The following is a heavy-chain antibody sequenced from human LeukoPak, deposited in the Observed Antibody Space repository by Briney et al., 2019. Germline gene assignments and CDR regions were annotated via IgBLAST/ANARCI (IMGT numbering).Heavy chain of an antibody. CDR3: AKRAGEPEYSSSWGLYFDY. CDR1: GFTFSSYA. Sequence: QPGGSLRLSCAASGFTFSSYAMSWVRQAPGKGLEWVSGVSGSGGSTVYTDSVKGRFTISRDNSKNTLYLQMNSLRAEDTAVYYCAKRAGEPEYSSSWGLYFDYWGQGTLVTVSS. J-gene: IGHJ4*02. V-gene: IGHV3-23*01. CDR2: VSGSGGST. D-gene: IGHD6-13*01.